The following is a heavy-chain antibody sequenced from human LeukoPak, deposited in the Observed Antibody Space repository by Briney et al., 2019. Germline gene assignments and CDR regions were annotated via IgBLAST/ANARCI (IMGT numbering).Heavy chain of an antibody. CDR2: INHSGST. Sequence: PSETLSLTCAVYGGSFSGYYWSWIRQPPGKGLEWIGEINHSGSTNYNPSLKSRVTISVDTSKNQFSLKLSSVTAADTAVYYCAGTYGDPTYFDYWGQGTLVTVSS. CDR1: GGSFSGYY. V-gene: IGHV4-34*01. J-gene: IGHJ4*02. D-gene: IGHD4-17*01. CDR3: AGTYGDPTYFDY.